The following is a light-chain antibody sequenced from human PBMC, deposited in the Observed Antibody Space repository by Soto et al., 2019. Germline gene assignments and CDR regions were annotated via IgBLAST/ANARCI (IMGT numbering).Light chain of an antibody. CDR2: EVS. CDR1: SSDVGGYNY. CDR3: ASYTGSDTLV. J-gene: IGLJ2*01. V-gene: IGLV2-8*01. Sequence: QSALTQPPSASGSPGQSVTLSCTGTSSDVGGYNYVSWYQQHPGKAPKLMIYEVSKRPSGVPDRLSGSKSGNTASLTVSGLQVEDEADYYCASYTGSDTLVFGGGTKVTVL.